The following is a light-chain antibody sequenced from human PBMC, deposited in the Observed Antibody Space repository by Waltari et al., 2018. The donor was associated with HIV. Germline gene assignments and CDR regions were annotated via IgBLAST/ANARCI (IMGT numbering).Light chain of an antibody. J-gene: IGLJ1*01. CDR2: RNN. CDR1: SSNIGSNY. V-gene: IGLV1-47*01. Sequence: QSVLTQPPSASGTPGQRVTISCSGSSSNIGSNYVYWYQQLPGMAPKLLIYRNNQRPSGVPDRFSGSKSGTSASLAISGLRSEDEADYYCAAWGDSLSSYVFGTGTEVTVL. CDR3: AAWGDSLSSYV.